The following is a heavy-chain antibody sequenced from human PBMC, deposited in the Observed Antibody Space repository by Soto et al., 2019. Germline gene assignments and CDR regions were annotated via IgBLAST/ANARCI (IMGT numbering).Heavy chain of an antibody. J-gene: IGHJ4*02. Sequence: SGPTLLNPTQTLTLTCTFSGFLLNPSGGGVGWIRQPPGKALEWLALIYWDDDKRYSPSQKSRLTITKDTSKNQVVLTMTNMYPVDTATYYFVWSYDSRSYDYTHLYWREGTLVTVPS. CDR3: VWSYDSRSYDYTHLY. CDR1: GFLLNPSGGG. CDR2: IYWDDDK. D-gene: IGHD3-22*01. V-gene: IGHV2-5*02.